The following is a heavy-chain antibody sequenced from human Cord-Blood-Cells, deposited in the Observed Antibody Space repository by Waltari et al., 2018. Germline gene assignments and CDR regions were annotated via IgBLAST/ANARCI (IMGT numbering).Heavy chain of an antibody. CDR2: ILPICGTA. V-gene: IGHV1-69*01. J-gene: IGHJ4*02. CDR3: ARNRYSSSSHFDY. Sequence: QVQLVQSGAEVKKPGSSVKVSCKASGGTFSSYAISWVRQAPGQGLEWRGGILPICGTANYARRFQGRVTLTADEATSTAYVELGSLRAEDTAVYYCARNRYSSSSHFDYWGQGTLVTVSS. D-gene: IGHD6-6*01. CDR1: GGTFSSYA.